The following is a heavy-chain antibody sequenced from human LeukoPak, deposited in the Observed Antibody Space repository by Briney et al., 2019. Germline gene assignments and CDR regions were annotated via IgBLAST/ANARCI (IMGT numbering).Heavy chain of an antibody. D-gene: IGHD1-26*01. J-gene: IGHJ4*02. CDR3: ATLMVGPTDPHDY. V-gene: IGHV3-21*01. Sequence: GGSLRLSCAASGFTFSKNWMKWVRQAPGKGLEWLSSISRSSSHRYYADSVKGRFTISRDNARNSVDLHLKSLRAEDTAVYYCATLMVGPTDPHDYWGQGTQVSVSS. CDR1: GFTFSKNW. CDR2: ISRSSSHR.